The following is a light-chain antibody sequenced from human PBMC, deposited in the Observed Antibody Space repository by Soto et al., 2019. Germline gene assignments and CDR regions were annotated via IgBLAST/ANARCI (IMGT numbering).Light chain of an antibody. CDR2: DAS. Sequence: EIVLTQSPGTLSLSPGERATLSCSASQSVSSYLAWYQQKPGQAPRPLIYDASNRATGIPARFSGSGSGTDFTLTISSLEPEDFAVYYCQQRSNWQGATFGGGTKVDI. CDR1: QSVSSY. V-gene: IGKV3-11*01. J-gene: IGKJ4*01. CDR3: QQRSNWQGAT.